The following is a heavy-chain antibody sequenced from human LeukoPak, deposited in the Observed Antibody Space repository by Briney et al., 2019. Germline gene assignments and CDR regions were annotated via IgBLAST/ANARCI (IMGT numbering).Heavy chain of an antibody. V-gene: IGHV1-18*01. D-gene: IGHD3-10*01. CDR1: GYTFTSYG. CDR2: ISAYNGNT. CDR3: ARDRKASVLLWFGELGRNAFDI. Sequence: GASVKVSCKASGYTFTSYGISWVRQAPGQGLEWMGWISAYNGNTNYAQKLQGRVTMTTDTSTSTAYMELRSLRSDDTAVYYCARDRKASVLLWFGELGRNAFDIWGQGTMVTVSS. J-gene: IGHJ3*02.